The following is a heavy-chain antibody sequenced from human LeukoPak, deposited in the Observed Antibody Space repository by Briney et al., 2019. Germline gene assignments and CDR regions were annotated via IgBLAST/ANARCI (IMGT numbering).Heavy chain of an antibody. J-gene: IGHJ4*02. CDR1: GITFSSYS. D-gene: IGHD6-13*01. CDR2: ISSFSGTI. CDR3: ARGPSWSNFDY. V-gene: IGHV3-48*01. Sequence: GGSLRLSCVASGITFSSYSMNWVRQAPGKGLEWVSYISSFSGTINYADSVKGRFTISRDNAKNSLYLQMNSLRAEDTAVYYCARGPSWSNFDYWGQGTLVTVSS.